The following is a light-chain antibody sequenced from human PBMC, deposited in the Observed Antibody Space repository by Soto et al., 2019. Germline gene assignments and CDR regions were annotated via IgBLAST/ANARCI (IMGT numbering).Light chain of an antibody. Sequence: EVVLTQSPATLSVSPGERATLSCRASQSVSSNLAWYQQKPGQAPRLLIYDASTRATGIPARFSGSGSGTEFTLTISSLQSEDFAVYYCQQYNNWPPITFGQGTRLEIK. V-gene: IGKV3-15*01. CDR1: QSVSSN. CDR2: DAS. CDR3: QQYNNWPPIT. J-gene: IGKJ5*01.